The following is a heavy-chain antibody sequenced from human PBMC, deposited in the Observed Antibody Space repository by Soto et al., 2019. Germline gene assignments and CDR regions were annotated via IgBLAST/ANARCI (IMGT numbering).Heavy chain of an antibody. J-gene: IGHJ4*02. CDR3: ARVGTYLSREYYFDY. V-gene: IGHV1-69*13. D-gene: IGHD1-1*01. CDR2: IIPIFGTA. CDR1: GGTFSSYA. Sequence: SVKVSCKASGGTFSSYAISWVRQAPGQGLEWMGGIIPIFGTANYAQKFQGRVTITADESTSTAYMELSSLRSEDTAVYYCARVGTYLSREYYFDYWGQGTLVTVSS.